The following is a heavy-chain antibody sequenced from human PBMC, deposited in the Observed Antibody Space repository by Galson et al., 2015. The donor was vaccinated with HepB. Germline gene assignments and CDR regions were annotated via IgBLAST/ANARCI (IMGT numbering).Heavy chain of an antibody. CDR2: IDPSDSYT. CDR1: GYSFTSYW. D-gene: IGHD3-10*01. V-gene: IGHV5-10-1*01. CDR3: ARLRATMVRGVIMQIFDY. J-gene: IGHJ4*02. Sequence: QSGAEVKKPGESLRISCKGSGYSFTSYWISWVRQMPGKGLEWMGRIDPSDSYTNYSPSFQGHVTISADKSISTAYLQWSSLKASDTAMYYCARLRATMVRGVIMQIFDYWGQGTLVTVSS.